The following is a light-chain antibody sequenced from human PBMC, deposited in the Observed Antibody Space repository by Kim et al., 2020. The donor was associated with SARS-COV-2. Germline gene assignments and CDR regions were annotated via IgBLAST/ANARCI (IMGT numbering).Light chain of an antibody. V-gene: IGLV1-44*01. CDR1: NSNIGSNT. CDR3: AAWDGSLNGVV. J-gene: IGLJ2*01. Sequence: GQGVTISCSGSNSNIGSNTVNWYQHLAGTAPKLLIYSNDQRPSGVPDRISGSKSGTSASLAISGLQSEDEADYYCAAWDGSLNGVVFGGGTQLTVL. CDR2: SND.